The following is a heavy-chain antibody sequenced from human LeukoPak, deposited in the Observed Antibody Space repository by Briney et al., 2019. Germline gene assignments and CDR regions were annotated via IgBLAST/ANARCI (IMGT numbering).Heavy chain of an antibody. Sequence: GGSLRLSCAASGFTFSSYGMHWVRQAPGKGLEWVAVISYDGSNKYYADSVKGRFTISRDNAKNSLYLQMNSLKADDTAVYYCARVSAWSGFDYWGQGTLVTVSS. J-gene: IGHJ4*02. CDR1: GFTFSSYG. CDR3: ARVSAWSGFDY. D-gene: IGHD6-19*01. V-gene: IGHV3-30*03. CDR2: ISYDGSNK.